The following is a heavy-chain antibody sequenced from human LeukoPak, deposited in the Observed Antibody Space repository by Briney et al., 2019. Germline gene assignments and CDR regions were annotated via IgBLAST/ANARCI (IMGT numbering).Heavy chain of an antibody. CDR1: GYTLTELS. D-gene: IGHD3-3*01. CDR3: ARVWSGIRDRLDRFDY. Sequence: GASVKVSCKVSGYTLTELSMHWVRQAPGKGLEWMGGFDPEDGETIYAQKFQGRVTMTEDTSTDTAYMELSSLRSEDTAVYYCARVWSGIRDRLDRFDYWGQGTLVTVSS. J-gene: IGHJ4*02. V-gene: IGHV1-24*01. CDR2: FDPEDGET.